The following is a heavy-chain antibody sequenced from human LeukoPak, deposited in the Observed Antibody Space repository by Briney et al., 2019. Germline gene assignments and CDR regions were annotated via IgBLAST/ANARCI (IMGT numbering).Heavy chain of an antibody. CDR1: GGSISSGGYH. J-gene: IGHJ4*02. CDR3: ASRGRGFFDY. V-gene: IGHV4-31*03. CDR2: MYYSGST. Sequence: PSQTLSLTCTVSGGSISSGGYHWSWIPQHPGKGLEGIAYMYYSGSTYYNPSLKSRVTISVDKSKNQFSLKLSSVTAADTAVYYCASRGRGFFDYWGQGTLVTVSS.